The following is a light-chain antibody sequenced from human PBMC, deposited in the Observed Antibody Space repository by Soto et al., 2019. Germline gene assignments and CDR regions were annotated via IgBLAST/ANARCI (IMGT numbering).Light chain of an antibody. CDR1: QGISSY. Sequence: AIRMTQSLSSLSASTGDRVTITCRASQGISSYLAWYQQKPGKAPKLLIYAASTLQSGVPSRFSGSGSGTDFTLTISCLQSEDFATYYCQQYYSYPRKFGQGTKVEIK. CDR3: QQYYSYPRK. CDR2: AAS. J-gene: IGKJ1*01. V-gene: IGKV1-8*01.